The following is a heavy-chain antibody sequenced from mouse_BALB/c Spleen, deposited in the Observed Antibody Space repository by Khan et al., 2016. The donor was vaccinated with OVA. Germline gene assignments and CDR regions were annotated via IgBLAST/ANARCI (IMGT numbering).Heavy chain of an antibody. CDR2: IDPENGNT. V-gene: IGHV14-1*02. J-gene: IGHJ3*01. Sequence: VQLKQSGAELVRPGALVKLSCKASGFNIKDYYMHWVKQRPEQGLEWIGWIDPENGNTIYDPKFQGKASITADTSSNTAYLQLSSLTSEDTAVDYCARGGYGGYWFAYWGQGTLVTVSA. D-gene: IGHD1-1*02. CDR3: ARGGYGGYWFAY. CDR1: GFNIKDYY.